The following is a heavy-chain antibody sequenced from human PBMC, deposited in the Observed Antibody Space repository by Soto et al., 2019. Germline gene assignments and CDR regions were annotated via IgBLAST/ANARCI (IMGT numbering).Heavy chain of an antibody. CDR3: ARGGYCSSTSCYLFD. V-gene: IGHV4-59*01. CDR1: GGSISSYY. J-gene: IGHJ4*02. Sequence: PSETLSLTCTVSGGSISSYYWSWIRQPPGKGLEWIGYIYYSGSTNYNPSLKSRVTISVDTSKNQFSLKLSSVTAADTAVYYCARGGYCSSTSCYLFDWGQGTLVTVS. D-gene: IGHD2-2*01. CDR2: IYYSGST.